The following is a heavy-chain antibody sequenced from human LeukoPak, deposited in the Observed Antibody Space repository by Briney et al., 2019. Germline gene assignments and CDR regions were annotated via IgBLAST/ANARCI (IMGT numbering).Heavy chain of an antibody. CDR1: GFTVSSNY. D-gene: IGHD2-15*01. CDR3: AREGGGSCYFDY. Sequence: GGSLRLSCTASGFTVSSNYMSWVRQAPGKGLEWVSVIYSGGSTYYADSVKGRFTISRDNSKNTLYLQMNSLRAEDTAVYYCAREGGGSCYFDYWGQGTLVTVSS. J-gene: IGHJ4*02. CDR2: IYSGGST. V-gene: IGHV3-53*01.